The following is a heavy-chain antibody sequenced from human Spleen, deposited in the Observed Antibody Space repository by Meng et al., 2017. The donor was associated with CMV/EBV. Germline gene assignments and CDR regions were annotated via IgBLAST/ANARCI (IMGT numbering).Heavy chain of an antibody. J-gene: IGHJ4*02. CDR2: ISYSGST. CDR3: ARTHFYDSSNYGFDY. D-gene: IGHD3-22*01. Sequence: QVQLQESGPGLVXPXXXXXLTXPXXXGSISSGDYYWSWIRQPPGKGLEWIGYISYSGSTYYNPSLKSRVTISVDTSKNQFSLKLSSVTAADTAVYYCARTHFYDSSNYGFDYWGQGTLVTVSS. CDR1: XGSISSGDYY. V-gene: IGHV4-30-4*01.